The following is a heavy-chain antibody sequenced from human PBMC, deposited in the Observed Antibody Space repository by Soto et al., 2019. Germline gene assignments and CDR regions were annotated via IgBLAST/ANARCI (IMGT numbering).Heavy chain of an antibody. Sequence: QLQLQASGSGLVKPSHTLSLTCAVSGGSISSGGYSWRWIRQPPGKGLEWIGYIYHSGSSYYNTSLKRRVTISVDRSKNQFSLKRSSVTAADTAVYYCGRGDCGDYSFDSWGQGTLVTVSS. D-gene: IGHD4-17*01. CDR2: IYHSGSS. CDR3: GRGDCGDYSFDS. CDR1: GGSISSGGYS. V-gene: IGHV4-30-2*01. J-gene: IGHJ4*02.